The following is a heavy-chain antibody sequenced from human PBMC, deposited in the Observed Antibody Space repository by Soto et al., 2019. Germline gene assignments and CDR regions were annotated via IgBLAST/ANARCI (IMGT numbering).Heavy chain of an antibody. V-gene: IGHV4-38-2*02. J-gene: IGHJ4*02. CDR2: IYHSGST. Sequence: SETLSLTCAVSGYSISSGYYWGWIRQPPGKGLEWIGSIYHSGSTYYNPSLKSRVTISVDTSKNQFSLKLSSVTAADAAVYYCARDASLRYFDWLLSFDYWGQGTLVTVSS. CDR3: ARDASLRYFDWLLSFDY. CDR1: GYSISSGYY. D-gene: IGHD3-9*01.